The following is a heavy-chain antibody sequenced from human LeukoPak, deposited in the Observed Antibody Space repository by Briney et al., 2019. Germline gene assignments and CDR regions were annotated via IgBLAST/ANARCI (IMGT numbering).Heavy chain of an antibody. CDR3: ARLRPDTYYYYGMDV. Sequence: PGGSLRLSCAASGFTFSSYAMHWVRQAPGKGLEWVAVISYDGSNKYYADSVKGRSTISRDNSKNTLYLQMNSLRAEDTAVYYCARLRPDTYYYYGMDVWGQGTTVTVSS. J-gene: IGHJ6*02. CDR1: GFTFSSYA. D-gene: IGHD5-12*01. V-gene: IGHV3-30-3*01. CDR2: ISYDGSNK.